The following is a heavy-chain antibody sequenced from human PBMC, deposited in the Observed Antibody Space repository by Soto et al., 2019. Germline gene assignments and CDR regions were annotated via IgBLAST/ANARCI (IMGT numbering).Heavy chain of an antibody. CDR3: ARTQGSSTSLEIYYYYYYGMDF. J-gene: IGHJ6*02. Sequence: QVQLVQSGAEVKKPGSSVKVSCKASGGTFSSYAISWVRQAPGQGLEWMGGIIPISGTANYAQKFQGRVTSTADESTSPAYMELSSLRTEDTAVYYCARTQGSSTSLEIYYYYYYGMDFWVQGTTVTVSS. D-gene: IGHD2-2*01. CDR2: IIPISGTA. CDR1: GGTFSSYA. V-gene: IGHV1-69*01.